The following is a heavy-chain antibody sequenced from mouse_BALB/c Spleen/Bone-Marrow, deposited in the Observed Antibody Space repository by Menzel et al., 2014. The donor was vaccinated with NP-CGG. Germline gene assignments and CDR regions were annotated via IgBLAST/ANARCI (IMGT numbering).Heavy chain of an antibody. D-gene: IGHD2-4*01. V-gene: IGHV1-74*04. Sequence: QLQHSGAELVRPGASVKLSCKASGYTFPIYWMNWVKQRPEQCLEWIGRLDPYDSETHYNQKFKDKSILTVYKSSSTAYMQLSSVTSEDSAVYYCARGRDYDVFSYWGQGTLVTVSA. CDR1: GYTFPIYW. CDR2: LDPYDSET. CDR3: ARGRDYDVFSY. J-gene: IGHJ3*01.